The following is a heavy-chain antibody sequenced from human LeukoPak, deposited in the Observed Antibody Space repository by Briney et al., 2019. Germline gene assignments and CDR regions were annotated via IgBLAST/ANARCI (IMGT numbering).Heavy chain of an antibody. D-gene: IGHD1-20*01. J-gene: IGHJ3*02. CDR3: ARATDRYNWGTFAFDI. CDR2: IYTSGST. CDR1: GGSISSGSYY. V-gene: IGHV4-61*02. Sequence: SETLSLTCTVSGGSISSGSYYWSWIRQPAGKGLEWIGRIYTSGSTHYNPSLKSRVTISVDTSKNQFSLKLSSVTAADTAVYYCARATDRYNWGTFAFDIWGQGTMVTVSS.